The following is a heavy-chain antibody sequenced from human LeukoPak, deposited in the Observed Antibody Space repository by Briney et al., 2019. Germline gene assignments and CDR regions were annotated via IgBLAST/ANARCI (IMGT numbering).Heavy chain of an antibody. J-gene: IGHJ5*02. V-gene: IGHV1-8*01. CDR3: ARGYCSSTSCRGGWFDP. CDR1: XXTFTSYD. Sequence: GASVKXXXXXSXXTFTSYDINWVRQATGQGLEWMGWMNPNSGNTGYAQKFQGRVTMTRNTSISTAYMELSSLRSEDTAVYYCARGYCSSTSCRGGWFDPWGQGTLVTVSS. CDR2: MNPNSGNT. D-gene: IGHD2-2*01.